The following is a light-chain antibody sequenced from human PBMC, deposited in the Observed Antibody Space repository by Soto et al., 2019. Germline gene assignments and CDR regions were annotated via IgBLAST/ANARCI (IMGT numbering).Light chain of an antibody. CDR1: SSDVGDYNF. CDR2: EVI. CDR3: SSYTGSSTLL. J-gene: IGLJ1*01. Sequence: QSVLTQPASVSGSPGQSITISCTGTSSDVGDYNFVSWYQQHPGKAPKVVIYEVINRPSGVSNRFSGSKFGHTASLTISGLQAEDEADYYCSSYTGSSTLLFGTGTKVTVL. V-gene: IGLV2-14*01.